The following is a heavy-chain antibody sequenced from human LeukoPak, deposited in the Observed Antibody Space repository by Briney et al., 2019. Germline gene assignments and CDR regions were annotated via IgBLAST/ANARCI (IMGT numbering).Heavy chain of an antibody. CDR1: GITFSRYG. D-gene: IGHD3-10*01. J-gene: IGHJ4*02. Sequence: GGSLRLSCAASGITFSRYGMSWVRQAPGKGLEWVSAIGGSGVTTYYADSVKGRFTISRDNSKNTLYLQMNSLRADDTAVYSCATIDRWFGELFFDYWGQGTLVTVSS. CDR3: ATIDRWFGELFFDY. CDR2: IGGSGVTT. V-gene: IGHV3-23*01.